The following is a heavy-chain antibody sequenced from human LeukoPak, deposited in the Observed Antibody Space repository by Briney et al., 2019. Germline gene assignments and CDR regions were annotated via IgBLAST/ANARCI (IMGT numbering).Heavy chain of an antibody. Sequence: ASVKVSCKASGYTFTGYYMHWVRQAPGQGLEWMGWINPNSGGTNYAQKFQGRVTMTRDTSISTAYMELSRLRSDDTAVYYCARAGGGTMVRGPRLGYYYYMDVWGKGTTVTISS. V-gene: IGHV1-2*02. CDR3: ARAGGGTMVRGPRLGYYYYMDV. CDR2: INPNSGGT. CDR1: GYTFTGYY. J-gene: IGHJ6*03. D-gene: IGHD3-10*01.